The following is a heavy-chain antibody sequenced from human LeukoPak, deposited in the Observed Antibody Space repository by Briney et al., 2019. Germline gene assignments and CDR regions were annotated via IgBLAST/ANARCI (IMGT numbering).Heavy chain of an antibody. Sequence: SVKVSCKASGGTFSSYAISWVRQAPGQVLVWMGRIIPILGIANYAQKFQGRVTITADKSTSTAYMELSSLRSEDTAVYYCARRAPEVADDAFDIWGQGTMVTVSS. CDR3: ARRAPEVADDAFDI. CDR2: IIPILGIA. D-gene: IGHD5-12*01. V-gene: IGHV1-69*04. CDR1: GGTFSSYA. J-gene: IGHJ3*02.